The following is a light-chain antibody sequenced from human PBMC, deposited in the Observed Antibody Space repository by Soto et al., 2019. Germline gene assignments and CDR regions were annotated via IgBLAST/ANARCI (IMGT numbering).Light chain of an antibody. CDR1: QSISSSY. CDR2: DAS. V-gene: IGKV3D-20*02. Sequence: EIVLTQSPGTLSLSPGKRATLSCRASQSISSSYLAWYQQRPGQAPRLLIYDASNRATGIPARFSGSGSGTDFTLTISSLEPEDFAVYYCQQRSNWHPITFGQGTRLEI. J-gene: IGKJ5*01. CDR3: QQRSNWHPIT.